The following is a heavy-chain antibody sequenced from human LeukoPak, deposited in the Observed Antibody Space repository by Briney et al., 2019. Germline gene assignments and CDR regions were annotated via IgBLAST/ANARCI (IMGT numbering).Heavy chain of an antibody. Sequence: SETLSLTCTVSGGSISSSSYYWGWIRQPPGKGLEWIGSIYYSGSTYYNPSLKSRVTISVDTSKNQFSLKLSSVTAADTAVYYCARVGHYYDSSGPLRDWGQGTLVTVSS. D-gene: IGHD3-22*01. CDR1: GGSISSSSYY. CDR2: IYYSGST. J-gene: IGHJ4*02. V-gene: IGHV4-39*07. CDR3: ARVGHYYDSSGPLRD.